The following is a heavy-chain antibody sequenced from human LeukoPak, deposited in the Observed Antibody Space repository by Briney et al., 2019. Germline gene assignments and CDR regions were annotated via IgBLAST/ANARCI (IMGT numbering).Heavy chain of an antibody. Sequence: SQTLSLTCAISGDSVSSNSAAWNWLRQSPSRGLEWLGRTYYRSKLYNDYAVSVKSRITINPATSKNQFSLQLNSVTPEDTAVYYCARDDGSGSYYRGWSFQHWGQGTLVTVSS. V-gene: IGHV6-1*01. J-gene: IGHJ1*01. D-gene: IGHD3-10*01. CDR3: ARDDGSGSYYRGWSFQH. CDR2: TYYRSKLYN. CDR1: GDSVSSNSAA.